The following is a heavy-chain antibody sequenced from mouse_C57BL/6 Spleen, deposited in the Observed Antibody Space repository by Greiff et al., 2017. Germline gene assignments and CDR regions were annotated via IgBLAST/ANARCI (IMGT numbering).Heavy chain of an antibody. V-gene: IGHV1-85*01. CDR1: GYTFTSYD. D-gene: IGHD2-4*01. CDR2: IYPRDGST. CDR3: ARDDYGGGYAMDY. Sequence: QVQLKQSGPELVKPGVSVKLSCKASGYTFTSYDINWVKQRPGQGLEWIGWIYPRDGSTKYNEKFKGKATLTVDTSSSTAYMELHSLTSEDSAVYFCARDDYGGGYAMDYWGQGTSVTVSS. J-gene: IGHJ4*01.